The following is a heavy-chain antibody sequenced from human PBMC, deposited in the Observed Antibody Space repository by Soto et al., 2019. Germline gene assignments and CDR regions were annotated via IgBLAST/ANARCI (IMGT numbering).Heavy chain of an antibody. Sequence: SVKVSCKASGYTFTSYVISWVRQAPGQGLEWLGRIIPIFGTANYAQKFQGRVTITADESTTTAYMELSSLRSDDTAVYYCAKDGGREGYFGNWFDPWGQGTLVTVSS. J-gene: IGHJ5*02. CDR2: IIPIFGTA. CDR3: AKDGGREGYFGNWFDP. D-gene: IGHD2-15*01. CDR1: GYTFTSYV. V-gene: IGHV1-69*13.